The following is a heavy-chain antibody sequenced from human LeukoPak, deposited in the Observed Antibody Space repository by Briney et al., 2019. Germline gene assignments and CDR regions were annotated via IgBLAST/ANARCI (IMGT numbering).Heavy chain of an antibody. V-gene: IGHV3-30*18. Sequence: GGSLRLSCAASGFTFSSYGMHWVRQAPGKGLEWVAVISYDGSNKYYADSVKGRFTISRDNSKNTLYLQMNSLRAEDTAVYYCAKDDSAWLIDYWGQGTLVTVSS. D-gene: IGHD5-24*01. CDR2: ISYDGSNK. CDR1: GFTFSSYG. CDR3: AKDDSAWLIDY. J-gene: IGHJ4*02.